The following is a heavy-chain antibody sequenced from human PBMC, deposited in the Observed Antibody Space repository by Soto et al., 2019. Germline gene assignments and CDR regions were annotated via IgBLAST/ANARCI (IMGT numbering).Heavy chain of an antibody. D-gene: IGHD6-19*01. Sequence: QVQLQQWGAGLLKPSETLSLTCAVYGGSFSGYYWSWIRQPPGKGLEWIGEINHSGSTNYNPSLKSRVTISVDTAKNQFSLKLSSVTAADTAVYYCARGAQWLIDYWGQGTLVTVSS. V-gene: IGHV4-34*01. CDR3: ARGAQWLIDY. CDR1: GGSFSGYY. J-gene: IGHJ4*02. CDR2: INHSGST.